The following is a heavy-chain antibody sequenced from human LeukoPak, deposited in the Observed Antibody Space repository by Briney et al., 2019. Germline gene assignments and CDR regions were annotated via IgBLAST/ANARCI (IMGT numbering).Heavy chain of an antibody. CDR1: GGSFSGYY. CDR3: ARGQSSEWLRTYYYYHGMDV. CDR2: INHSGST. Sequence: SETLSLTCAVYGGSFSGYYWSWIRQPPGKGLEWIGEINHSGSTNYNPSLKSRVTISVDTSKNQFSLKLSSVTAADTAVYYCARGQSSEWLRTYYYYHGMDVWGKGTTVTVSS. V-gene: IGHV4-34*01. D-gene: IGHD5-12*01. J-gene: IGHJ6*04.